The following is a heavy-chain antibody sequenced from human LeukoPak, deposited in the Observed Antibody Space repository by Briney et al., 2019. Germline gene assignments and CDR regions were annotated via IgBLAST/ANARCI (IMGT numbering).Heavy chain of an antibody. CDR1: GGSFSGYY. CDR2: INHSGST. J-gene: IGHJ4*02. Sequence: NPSETLSLTCAVYGGSFSGYYWSWIRQPPGKGLEWIGEINHSGSTNYNPSLKSRVTISVDTSKNQFSLKLSSVTAADTAVYYCARRYRSGWYEKAYYFDYWGQGTLVTVSS. V-gene: IGHV4-34*01. D-gene: IGHD6-19*01. CDR3: ARRYRSGWYEKAYYFDY.